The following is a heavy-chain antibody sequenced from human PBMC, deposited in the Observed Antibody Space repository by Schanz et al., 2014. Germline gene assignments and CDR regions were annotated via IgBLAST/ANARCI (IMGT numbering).Heavy chain of an antibody. D-gene: IGHD2-15*01. V-gene: IGHV3-11*01. CDR2: MSHSGGVI. CDR1: GFSFSDSF. CDR3: AKTPREYCNYDNCPNWFDS. Sequence: QMQLVESGGGLVKPGGSLRLSCVASGFSFSDSFMSWIRQTPEKGLEWIAFMSHSGGVIYYAESVRGRFFISRDNSKNSLYLQMNSLRAENTTVYYWAKTPREYCNYDNCPNWFDSWGQGTLVTASS. J-gene: IGHJ5*01.